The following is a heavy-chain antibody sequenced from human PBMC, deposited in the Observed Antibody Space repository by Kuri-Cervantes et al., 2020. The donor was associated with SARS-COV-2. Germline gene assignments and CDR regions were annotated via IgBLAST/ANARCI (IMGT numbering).Heavy chain of an antibody. CDR1: GFTFSSYG. J-gene: IGHJ2*01. CDR3: ARDGGYCTLTTCYSYWYFDL. V-gene: IGHV3-21*01. CDR2: ISSSSSYI. D-gene: IGHD2-2*01. Sequence: GESLKISCAASGFTFSSYGMNWVRQAPGKGLEYVSSISSSSSYIYYADSVKGRFTISRDNAKNSLYLEMNSLRAEDTAVYYCARDGGYCTLTTCYSYWYFDLWGRGTLVTVSS.